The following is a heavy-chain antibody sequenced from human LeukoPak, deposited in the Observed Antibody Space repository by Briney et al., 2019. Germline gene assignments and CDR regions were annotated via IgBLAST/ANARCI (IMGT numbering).Heavy chain of an antibody. CDR2: VSESGDST. CDR1: ELTLSNYA. D-gene: IGHD3-3*01. V-gene: IGHV3-23*01. J-gene: IGHJ3*02. Sequence: GGSLRLSCTASELTLSNYAMSWVRQAPGKGLEWVSGVSESGDSTYYADPVTGRVTISRDSSKNTLFLHMNSLRVEDTAVYFCAKGVSTYYDIWSGYGAFDIWGQGTMVTVSS. CDR3: AKGVSTYYDIWSGYGAFDI.